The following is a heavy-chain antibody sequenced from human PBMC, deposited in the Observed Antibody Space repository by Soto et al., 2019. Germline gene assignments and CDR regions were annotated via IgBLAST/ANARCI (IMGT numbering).Heavy chain of an antibody. J-gene: IGHJ5*02. CDR2: INTNTGNP. CDR1: GYTFTSYA. D-gene: IGHD2-2*01. V-gene: IGHV7-4-1*01. CDR3: ARGGIVVVPAAYTDNWFDP. Sequence: ASVKVSCKASGYTFTSYAMNWVRQAPGQGLEWMGWINTNTGNPTYAQGFTGRFVFSLDTSVSTAYLQICSLKAEDTAVYYCARGGIVVVPAAYTDNWFDPWGQGTLVTVSS.